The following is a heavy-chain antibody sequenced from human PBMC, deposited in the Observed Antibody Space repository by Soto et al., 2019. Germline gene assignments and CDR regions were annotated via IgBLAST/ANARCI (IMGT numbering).Heavy chain of an antibody. D-gene: IGHD3-16*02. Sequence: SEPLSLTCTVSGGSIRSSNYYWGWIRQPPGKGLEWIGSIFYSRSTYYNPSLKSRVTISVDTSKNQFSLKLSSVTAADTAVYYFARHVWVSYLPPPFDYWGQGILVTVSS. V-gene: IGHV4-39*01. CDR3: ARHVWVSYLPPPFDY. CDR2: IFYSRST. CDR1: GGSIRSSNYY. J-gene: IGHJ4*02.